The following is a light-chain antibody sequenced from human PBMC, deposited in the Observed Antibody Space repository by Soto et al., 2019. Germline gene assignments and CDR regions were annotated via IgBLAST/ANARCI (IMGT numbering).Light chain of an antibody. V-gene: IGKV3-20*01. CDR2: GAS. Sequence: IVLTQSPGTLSLSPGERATLSCRASQSVSSSYLAWYQQKPGQAPRLLIYGASSRATGIPDRFSGSGSGTDFTLTISRLEPEDFAVYYCQQYGSSPQETFGQGTRLEIK. CDR3: QQYGSSPQET. CDR1: QSVSSSY. J-gene: IGKJ5*01.